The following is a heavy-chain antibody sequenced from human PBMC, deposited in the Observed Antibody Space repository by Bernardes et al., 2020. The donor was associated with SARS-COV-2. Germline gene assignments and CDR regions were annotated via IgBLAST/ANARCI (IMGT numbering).Heavy chain of an antibody. Sequence: GGSLRLSCAASGFTFSIYGMHWVRQAPGKGLEWVAVIWYDGSNKNYADSVKGRFTISRDNSKNTLYLQMNSLRAEDTAVYYCARDDIVVVPHYGMDVWGQGTTVTVSS. V-gene: IGHV3-33*01. CDR1: GFTFSIYG. CDR3: ARDDIVVVPHYGMDV. CDR2: IWYDGSNK. D-gene: IGHD2-2*01. J-gene: IGHJ6*02.